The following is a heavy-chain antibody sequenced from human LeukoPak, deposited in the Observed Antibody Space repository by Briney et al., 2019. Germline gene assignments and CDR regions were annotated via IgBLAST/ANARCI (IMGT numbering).Heavy chain of an antibody. J-gene: IGHJ6*02. D-gene: IGHD6-19*01. CDR3: AKARRGSWLGKDYYYYGMDV. CDR1: GGSFSRYY. Sequence: SETLSLTCTVSGGSFSRYYWSWIRQPPGKGLEWIGYISYSGSTNYNPSLKSRVTISVDTSKKQFSLKLSSVTAAYTAVYYCAKARRGSWLGKDYYYYGMDVWGQGTTVTVSS. V-gene: IGHV4-59*08. CDR2: ISYSGST.